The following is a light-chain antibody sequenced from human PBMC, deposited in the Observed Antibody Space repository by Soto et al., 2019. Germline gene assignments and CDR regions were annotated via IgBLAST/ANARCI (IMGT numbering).Light chain of an antibody. CDR1: QIISSY. Sequence: EIPLTQSPSFLSASLGDRVTITCPASQIISSYLDWYQQKPGKAPQVLIYTASTLQSGVPARFSGSGSGTLFTLTISSLQPEDFATYYCQQRYDNPTSFGQGTQLEIK. CDR3: QQRYDNPTS. V-gene: IGKV1-9*01. CDR2: TAS. J-gene: IGKJ5*01.